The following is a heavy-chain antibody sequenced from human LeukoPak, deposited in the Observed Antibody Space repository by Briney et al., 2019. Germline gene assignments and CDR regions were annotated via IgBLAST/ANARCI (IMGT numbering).Heavy chain of an antibody. CDR1: GFTFSSYS. D-gene: IGHD6-19*01. Sequence: GGSLRLSCAASGFTFSSYSMNWVRQAPGKGLEWISYISISSSTIHYADSVKGRFTISRDNSKNTLYLQMNSLRAEDTAVYYCARILSSAWGELGYWGQGTLVTVSS. V-gene: IGHV3-48*01. CDR2: ISISSSTI. J-gene: IGHJ4*02. CDR3: ARILSSAWGELGY.